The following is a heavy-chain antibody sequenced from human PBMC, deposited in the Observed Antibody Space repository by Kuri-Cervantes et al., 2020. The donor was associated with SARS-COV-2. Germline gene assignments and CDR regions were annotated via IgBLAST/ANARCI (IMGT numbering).Heavy chain of an antibody. Sequence: GSLRLSCAVSGYSISSGSYWSWIRQSPDKGLEWIATINHVGTTYFNPSLESRVTISVDTSKNQFSLKLSSVTAADTAVYYCARDRYCSSTSCYDVAYGMDVWGQGTTVTVSS. J-gene: IGHJ6*02. D-gene: IGHD2-2*01. CDR1: GYSISSGSY. CDR2: INHVGTT. V-gene: IGHV4-38-2*02. CDR3: ARDRYCSSTSCYDVAYGMDV.